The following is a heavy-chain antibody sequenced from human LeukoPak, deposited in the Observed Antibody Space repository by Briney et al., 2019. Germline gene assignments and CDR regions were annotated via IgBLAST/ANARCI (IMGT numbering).Heavy chain of an antibody. D-gene: IGHD3-10*02. V-gene: IGHV3-48*04. CDR1: GFTFSTSW. Sequence: GGSLRLSCSASGFTFSTSWMSWVRQAPGKGLEWVSYISSSGSTIYYADSVKGRFTISRDNAKNSLYLQMNSLRAEDTAVYYCAELGITMIGGVWGKGTTVTISS. CDR3: AELGITMIGGV. J-gene: IGHJ6*04. CDR2: ISSSGSTI.